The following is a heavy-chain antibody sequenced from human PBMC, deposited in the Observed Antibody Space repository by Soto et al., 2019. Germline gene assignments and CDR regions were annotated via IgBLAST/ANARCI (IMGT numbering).Heavy chain of an antibody. D-gene: IGHD1-26*01. CDR3: ARGLGLYYFDY. CDR1: GYTFTSYA. J-gene: IGHJ4*02. V-gene: IGHV1-3*01. CDR2: INAGNGNT. Sequence: ASVKVSCKASGYTFTSYAMHWVHQAPGQRLEWMGWINAGNGNTKYSQKFQGRVTITRDTSASTAYMELSSLRSEDTAVYYCARGLGLYYFDYWGQGTLLTVSS.